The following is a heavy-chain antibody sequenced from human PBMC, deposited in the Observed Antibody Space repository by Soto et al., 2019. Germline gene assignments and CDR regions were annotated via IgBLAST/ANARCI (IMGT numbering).Heavy chain of an antibody. CDR3: ARDRPWLFRGGDAFDI. CDR2: IYYSGST. D-gene: IGHD3-22*01. V-gene: IGHV4-31*03. CDR1: GGSISSGGYY. Sequence: SETLSLTCTVSGGSISSGGYYWSWIRQHPGKGLEWIGYIYYSGSTYYNPSLKSRVTISVDTSKNQFSLKLSSVTAADTAVYYCARDRPWLFRGGDAFDIWGQGTMVTVSS. J-gene: IGHJ3*02.